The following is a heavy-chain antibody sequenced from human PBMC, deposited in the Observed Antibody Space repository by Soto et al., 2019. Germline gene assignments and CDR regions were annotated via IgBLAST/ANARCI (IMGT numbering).Heavy chain of an antibody. J-gene: IGHJ5*02. V-gene: IGHV3-11*01. CDR1: GFTFSDYY. CDR2: ISSSGSTI. CDR3: ARVQTRRYYDSSGYSNWFDP. Sequence: GGSLRLSCAASGFTFSDYYMSWIRQAPGKGLEWVSYISSSGSTIYYADSVKGRFTISRDNAKNSLYLQMNSLRAEDTAVYYCARVQTRRYYDSSGYSNWFDPWGQGTLVTVSS. D-gene: IGHD3-22*01.